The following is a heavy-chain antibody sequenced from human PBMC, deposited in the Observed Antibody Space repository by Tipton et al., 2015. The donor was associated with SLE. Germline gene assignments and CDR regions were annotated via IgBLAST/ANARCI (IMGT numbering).Heavy chain of an antibody. CDR3: AKDRTTVILRANWFDP. V-gene: IGHV3-53*01. J-gene: IGHJ5*02. Sequence: SLRLSCAASGFTVSSNYMSWVRQAPGKGLEWVSVIYSGGSTYYADSVKGRFTISRDSSKNTLYLQMNSLRAEDTAVYYCAKDRTTVILRANWFDPWGQGTLVTVSS. D-gene: IGHD1-1*01. CDR2: IYSGGST. CDR1: GFTVSSNY.